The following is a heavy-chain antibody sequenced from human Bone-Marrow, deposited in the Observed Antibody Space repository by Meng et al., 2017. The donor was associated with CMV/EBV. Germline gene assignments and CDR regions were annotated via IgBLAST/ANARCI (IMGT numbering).Heavy chain of an antibody. D-gene: IGHD4-17*01. V-gene: IGHV3-7*01. CDR1: GFTFSSYW. CDR2: IKQDGSEK. CDR3: ARETYLRTVNTLGDY. Sequence: GGSLRLSCAASGFTFSSYWMSWVRQAPGKGLEWVANIKQDGSEKNYVDSVKGRFTISRDNAKNSLYLQMNTLRAEDTAVYYCARETYLRTVNTLGDYWGQGTLVTVSS. J-gene: IGHJ4*02.